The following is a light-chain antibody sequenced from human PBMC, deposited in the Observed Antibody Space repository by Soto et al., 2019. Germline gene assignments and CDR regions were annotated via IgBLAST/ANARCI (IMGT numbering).Light chain of an antibody. CDR1: QSITTY. J-gene: IGKJ2*01. CDR3: QQSYGTPYT. CDR2: AAS. Sequence: DIQMTQSPSSLSASVGDRVTITCRASQSITTYLNWYQQKGGKAPKLLIYAASRLESGVPSRFSGRGSGTDFTLTISSLQPEDFATYYCQQSYGTPYTFGQGTKLEIK. V-gene: IGKV1-39*01.